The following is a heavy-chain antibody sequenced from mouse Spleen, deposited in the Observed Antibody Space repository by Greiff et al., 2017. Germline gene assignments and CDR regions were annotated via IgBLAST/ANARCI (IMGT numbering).Heavy chain of an antibody. J-gene: IGHJ1*01. CDR1: GFSLTSYG. CDR2: IWSGGST. CDR3: ARDREIYYGNYGYFDV. Sequence: QVQLQQSGPGLVQPSQSLSITCTVSGFSLTSYGVHWVRQSPGKGLEWLGVIWSGGSTDYNAAFISRLSISKDNSKSQVFFKMNSLQADDTAIYYCARDREIYYGNYGYFDVWGAGTTVTVSS. V-gene: IGHV2-2*01. D-gene: IGHD2-1*01.